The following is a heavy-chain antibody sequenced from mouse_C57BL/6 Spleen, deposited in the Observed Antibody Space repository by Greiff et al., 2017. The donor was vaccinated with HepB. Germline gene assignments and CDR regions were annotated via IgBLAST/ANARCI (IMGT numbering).Heavy chain of an antibody. J-gene: IGHJ2*01. CDR1: GFNIKDDY. D-gene: IGHD1-1*01. CDR3: TKIHYYGSSYVDY. CDR2: IDPENGDT. V-gene: IGHV14-4*01. Sequence: EVQLQQSGAELVRPGASVKLSCTASGFNIKDDYMHWVKQRPEQGLEWIGWIDPENGDTEYASKFQGKATITADTSSNTAYLQLSSLTSEDTAVYDCTKIHYYGSSYVDYWGQGTTLTVSS.